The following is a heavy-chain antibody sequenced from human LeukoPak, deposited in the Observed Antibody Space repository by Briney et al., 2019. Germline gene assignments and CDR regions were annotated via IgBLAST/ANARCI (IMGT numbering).Heavy chain of an antibody. CDR3: ARDPSSRTDYYDSSGYYSNDY. V-gene: IGHV3-30-3*01. J-gene: IGHJ4*02. CDR1: GFTFSSYA. CDR2: ISYDGSNK. D-gene: IGHD3-22*01. Sequence: GGSLRLSCAASGFTFSSYAMHWVRQAPGKGLEWVAVISYDGSNKYYAGSVKGRFTISRDNSKNTLYLQMNSLRAEDTAVYYCARDPSSRTDYYDSSGYYSNDYWGQGTLVTVSS.